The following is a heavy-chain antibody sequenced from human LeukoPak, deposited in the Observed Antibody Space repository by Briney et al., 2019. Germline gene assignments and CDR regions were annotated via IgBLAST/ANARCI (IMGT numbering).Heavy chain of an antibody. Sequence: GESLKILCKGSGYSSTSYCNGWVRQMPGKGLEWMGIIYPGDSDTRYRPSFQGHVTISADKSISTAYLQWSSLKASDTAMYYCAGPFGVVIQPRWGQGTLVTVSS. CDR3: AGPFGVVIQPR. J-gene: IGHJ4*02. V-gene: IGHV5-51*01. CDR1: GYSSTSYC. CDR2: IYPGDSDT. D-gene: IGHD3-3*01.